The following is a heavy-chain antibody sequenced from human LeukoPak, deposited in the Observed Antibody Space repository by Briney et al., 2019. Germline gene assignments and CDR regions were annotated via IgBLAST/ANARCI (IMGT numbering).Heavy chain of an antibody. J-gene: IGHJ3*02. Sequence: GGSLRLSCAASGFTFSSYWMHWVRQAPGKGLEWVSYISSSGSTIYYADSVKGRFTISRDNAKNSLYLQMNSLRAEDTAVYYCARDGLPITIFGVVIGSAFDIWGQGTMVTVSS. D-gene: IGHD3-3*01. CDR3: ARDGLPITIFGVVIGSAFDI. CDR2: ISSSGSTI. CDR1: GFTFSSYW. V-gene: IGHV3-48*04.